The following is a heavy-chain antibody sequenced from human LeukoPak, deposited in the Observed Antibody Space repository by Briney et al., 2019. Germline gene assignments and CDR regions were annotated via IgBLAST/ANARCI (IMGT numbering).Heavy chain of an antibody. Sequence: SETLSLTCTVSGGSISSSSYYWGWIRQPPGKGLEWIGSIYYSGSTYYNPSLKSRVTISVDTSKNQFSLKLSSVTAADTAVYYCARHSVSYDFWRATYGIAGEGFVPGGQGTLVTVSS. V-gene: IGHV4-39*01. CDR1: GGSISSSSYY. J-gene: IGHJ5*02. D-gene: IGHD3-3*01. CDR2: IYYSGST. CDR3: ARHSVSYDFWRATYGIAGEGFVP.